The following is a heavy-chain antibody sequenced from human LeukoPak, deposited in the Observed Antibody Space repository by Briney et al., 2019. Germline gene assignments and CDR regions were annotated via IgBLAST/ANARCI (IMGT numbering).Heavy chain of an antibody. CDR3: ARAAGAH. D-gene: IGHD3-10*01. CDR2: IYSGGST. V-gene: IGHV3-53*01. CDR1: GFTFNNYA. Sequence: GGSLRLSCAASGFTFNNYAMNWVRQAPGKGLEWVSVIYSGGSTYYADSVKGRFTISRDNSKNTLYLQMNSLRAEDTAVYYCARAAGAHWGQGTLVTVSS. J-gene: IGHJ4*02.